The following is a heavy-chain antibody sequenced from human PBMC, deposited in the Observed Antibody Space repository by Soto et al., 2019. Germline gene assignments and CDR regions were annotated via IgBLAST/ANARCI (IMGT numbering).Heavy chain of an antibody. CDR3: ARAGGLGAVAADY. Sequence: PSETLSLTCAVSGGSISSGGYSGSWIRQPPGKGLEWIGYIYHSGSTYYNPSLKSRVTISVDRSKNQFSLKLSSVTAADTAVYYCARAGGLGAVAADYWGQGTLVSVSS. V-gene: IGHV4-30-2*01. D-gene: IGHD6-19*01. CDR1: GGSISSGGYS. J-gene: IGHJ4*02. CDR2: IYHSGST.